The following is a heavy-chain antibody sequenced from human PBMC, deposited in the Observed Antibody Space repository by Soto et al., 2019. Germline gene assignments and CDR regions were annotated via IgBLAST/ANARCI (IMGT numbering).Heavy chain of an antibody. D-gene: IGHD4-17*01. V-gene: IGHV1-69*13. CDR3: ARGSTVTHDRHFDL. J-gene: IGHJ2*01. CDR2: IIPIFGTA. CDR1: GGTFSSYA. Sequence: SVKVSCKASGGTFSSYAISLVRQAPGQGLEWMGGIIPIFGTANYAQKFQGRVTITADESTITAYLELSSLRSEDTAVYYCARGSTVTHDRHFDLWGRGTLVTVSS.